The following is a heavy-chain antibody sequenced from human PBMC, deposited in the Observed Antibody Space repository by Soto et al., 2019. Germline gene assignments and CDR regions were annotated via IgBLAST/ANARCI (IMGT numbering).Heavy chain of an antibody. J-gene: IGHJ5*02. CDR2: IYYSGST. CDR1: GVSINSGAYY. Sequence: QLQLQESGPGLVKPSQTLSLTCTVSGVSINSGAYYWSWIRQLPGKGLEWIGYIYYSGSTYYNPSLKSRVTISLDTSKNQFSLTLTSVTAADTAVYYCTREEVAYYDSGSYNWFDPWGQGTLVTVSS. V-gene: IGHV4-31*03. D-gene: IGHD3-10*01. CDR3: TREEVAYYDSGSYNWFDP.